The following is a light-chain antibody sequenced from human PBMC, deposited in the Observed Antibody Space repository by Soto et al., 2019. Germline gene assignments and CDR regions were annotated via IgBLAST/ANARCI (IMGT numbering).Light chain of an antibody. CDR3: QQYIRWPLT. V-gene: IGKV3-15*01. CDR1: QSVSSN. CDR2: GAS. Sequence: EIVMTQSPATLSVSPGERATLSCRASQSVSSNLAWYQQKPGQAPCLLIYGASTRATGTPARFSGSGSGTEFTLTISSLQSEDFAVYYCQQYIRWPLTFGGGTKVEIK. J-gene: IGKJ4*01.